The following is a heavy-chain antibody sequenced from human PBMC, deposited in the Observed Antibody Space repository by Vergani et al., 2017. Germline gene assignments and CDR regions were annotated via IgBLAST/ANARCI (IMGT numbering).Heavy chain of an antibody. J-gene: IGHJ5*01. CDR2: ISGTGGFP. Sequence: EVRLLESGGDLLQSGESLKISCAASGFSFKDYAMSWVRQAPGKGLEWVSGISGTGGFPFYADSVKGRFTISRDNYKNTLYLQMSSLRADDTAVYYCAKSASVSMSLPNWFESWGQGTHVTVS. CDR3: AKSASVSMSLPNWFES. CDR1: GFSFKDYA. V-gene: IGHV3-23*01.